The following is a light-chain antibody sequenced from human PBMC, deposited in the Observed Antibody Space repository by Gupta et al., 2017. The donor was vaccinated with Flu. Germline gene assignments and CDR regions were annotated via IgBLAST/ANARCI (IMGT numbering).Light chain of an antibody. CDR3: STYTSSSTRRV. CDR1: SSDVGGYNY. V-gene: IGLV2-14*01. Sequence: QSALTQPASVSGSPGPSITISCTGTSSDVGGYNYVSWYQQHPGKAPKLMIYEVSNRPSGVSNRFSGSKSGNTASLTISGLQAEDEADYYCSTYTSSSTRRVFGGGTKLTVL. CDR2: EVS. J-gene: IGLJ2*01.